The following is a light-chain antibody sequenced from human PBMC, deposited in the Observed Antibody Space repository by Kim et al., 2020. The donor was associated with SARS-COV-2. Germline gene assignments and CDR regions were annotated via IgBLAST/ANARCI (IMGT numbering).Light chain of an antibody. CDR3: NSRDSSGNRLV. CDR2: GKN. Sequence: SSELTQDPAVSVALGQTITITCQGDSLGKSSAAWYQQRPGQAPVLVIYGKNNRPSGIPDRFSGSTSGNTGSLTITGAQAEDEADYYCNSRDSSGNRLVFGGGTKVTVL. J-gene: IGLJ2*01. V-gene: IGLV3-19*01. CDR1: SLGKSS.